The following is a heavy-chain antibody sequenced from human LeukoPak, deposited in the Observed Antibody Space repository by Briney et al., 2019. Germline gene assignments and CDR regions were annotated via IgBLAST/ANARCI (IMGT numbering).Heavy chain of an antibody. Sequence: GGSLRLSCTASGFTFRTYAMNWVRQAPGKGLEWLSGISGSGNGTYYADSVKGRFTISRDNSKNMVYLQMNSLTVEDAATYYCAKRTMSAFDSWGQGALLIVSS. CDR3: AKRTMSAFDS. D-gene: IGHD5-24*01. CDR2: ISGSGNGT. CDR1: GFTFRTYA. V-gene: IGHV3-23*01. J-gene: IGHJ4*02.